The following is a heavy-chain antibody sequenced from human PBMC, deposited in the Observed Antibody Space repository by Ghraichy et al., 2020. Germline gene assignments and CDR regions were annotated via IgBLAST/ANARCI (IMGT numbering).Heavy chain of an antibody. CDR3: ARDRRGYSSGWYYYYYGMDV. CDR2: TYYRSKWYN. J-gene: IGHJ6*02. CDR1: GDSVSSNSAA. V-gene: IGHV6-1*01. D-gene: IGHD6-19*01. Sequence: SQTLSLTCAISGDSVSSNSAAWNWIRQSPSRGLEWLGRTYYRSKWYNDYAVSVKSRITINPDTSKNQFSLQLNSVTPEDTAVYYCARDRRGYSSGWYYYYYGMDVWGQGTTVTVSS.